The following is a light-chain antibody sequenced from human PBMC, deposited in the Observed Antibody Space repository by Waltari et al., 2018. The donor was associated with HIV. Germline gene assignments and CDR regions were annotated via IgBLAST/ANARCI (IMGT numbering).Light chain of an antibody. Sequence: QSVLTQPPSASGTPGQRVTISCSGSSSNIGSNTVNWYHQLPATAPQLLIYSNKQRPAGVPGRFSGSKSGTSSSLAISGLQSEDEADYYCAAWDDSLNGPVFGTGTKVTVL. CDR2: SNK. CDR1: SSNIGSNT. V-gene: IGLV1-44*01. CDR3: AAWDDSLNGPV. J-gene: IGLJ1*01.